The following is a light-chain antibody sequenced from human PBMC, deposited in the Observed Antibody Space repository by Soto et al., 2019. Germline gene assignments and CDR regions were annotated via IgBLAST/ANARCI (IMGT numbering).Light chain of an antibody. V-gene: IGLV1-44*01. CDR3: AAWDDSLNGWV. J-gene: IGLJ3*02. CDR2: SNN. Sequence: QSVLTQPPSAXXTXXXXXTISCSGSSSNIGSNTVNWYQQLPGTAPKLLIYSNNQRPSGVPDRFSGSKSGTSASLAISGLQSEDEADYYCAAWDDSLNGWVFGGGTKLTVL. CDR1: SSNIGSNT.